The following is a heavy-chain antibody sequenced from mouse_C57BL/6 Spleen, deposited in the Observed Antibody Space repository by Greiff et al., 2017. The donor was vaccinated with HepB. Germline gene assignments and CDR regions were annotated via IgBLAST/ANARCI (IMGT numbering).Heavy chain of an antibody. CDR3: ARRDYSNLYAMDY. J-gene: IGHJ4*01. V-gene: IGHV1-82*01. CDR2: IYPGDGDT. Sequence: VQLQQSGPELVKPGASVKISCKASGYAFSSSWMNWVKQRPGKGLEWIGRIYPGDGDTNYNGKFKDKATLTVDKSSSTAYMQLSSLTSEDSAVYYCARRDYSNLYAMDYWGQGTSVTVSS. CDR1: GYAFSSSW. D-gene: IGHD2-5*01.